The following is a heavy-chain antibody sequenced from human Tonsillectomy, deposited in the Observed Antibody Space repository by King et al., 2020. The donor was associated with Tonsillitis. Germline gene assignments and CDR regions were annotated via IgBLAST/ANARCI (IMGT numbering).Heavy chain of an antibody. D-gene: IGHD3/OR15-3a*01. CDR2: ISAIGDST. CDR3: AKITDFDFRLDP. Sequence: VQLVESGGGLVQPGGSLRLSCAASGFTFTTFAMSWFRQAPGKGLEWVSSISAIGDSTYHADPVKGRFTISRDNSKNTLFLQVNTLRAEDTAVYYCAKITDFDFRLDPWGQGTLVTVSS. V-gene: IGHV3-23*04. J-gene: IGHJ5*02. CDR1: GFTFTTFA.